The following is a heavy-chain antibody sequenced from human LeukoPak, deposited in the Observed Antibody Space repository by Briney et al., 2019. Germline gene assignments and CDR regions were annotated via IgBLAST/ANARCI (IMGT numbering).Heavy chain of an antibody. CDR1: GFTFSSYA. CDR3: ARALLAAAAGTRKDY. V-gene: IGHV3-30-3*01. D-gene: IGHD6-13*01. CDR2: ISYDGGIT. J-gene: IGHJ4*02. Sequence: GGSLRLSCAASGFTFSSYAMHWVRQAPGKGLEWVAVISYDGGITYYADSVKGRFTISRDNSKKTLFLQMNSLRAEDTALYYCARALLAAAAGTRKDYWGQGTLVTVSS.